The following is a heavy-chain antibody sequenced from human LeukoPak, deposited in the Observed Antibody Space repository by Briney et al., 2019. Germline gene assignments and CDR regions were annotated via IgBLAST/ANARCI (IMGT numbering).Heavy chain of an antibody. J-gene: IGHJ4*02. V-gene: IGHV4-39*07. D-gene: IGHD3-10*01. Sequence: SETLSLTCTVSGGSISSSSYYWGWIRQPPGKGLEWIGSIYYSGSTYYNPSLKSRVTISVDTSKNQFSLKLSSVTAADTAMYYCARAGSGSYMGYFDYWGQGTLVTVSS. CDR3: ARAGSGSYMGYFDY. CDR2: IYYSGST. CDR1: GGSISSSSYY.